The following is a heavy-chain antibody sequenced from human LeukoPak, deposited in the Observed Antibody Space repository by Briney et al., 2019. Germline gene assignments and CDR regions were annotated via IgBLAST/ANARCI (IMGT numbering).Heavy chain of an antibody. J-gene: IGHJ4*02. Sequence: SETLSLTCTVSGGSISSGGYYWSWIRQHPGRGLEWVGYIYYSGTTYYNPSLKSRVTISLDTSKNQFSLNLSSVTAADTAVYYCARAGFYMGSGSRWGQGILVTVSS. CDR3: ARAGFYMGSGSR. V-gene: IGHV4-31*03. CDR1: GGSISSGGYY. D-gene: IGHD3-10*01. CDR2: IYYSGTT.